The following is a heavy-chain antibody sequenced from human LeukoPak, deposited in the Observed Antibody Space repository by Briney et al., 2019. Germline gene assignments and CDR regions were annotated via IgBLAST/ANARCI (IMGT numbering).Heavy chain of an antibody. V-gene: IGHV1-18*04. Sequence: GASVKVSCKASGYTFTGYYMHWVRQAPGQGLEWMGWISAYNGNTNYAQKLQGRVTMTTDTSTSTAYMDLRSLRSDDTAVYYCARDLEDIVVVPAAYTFDYWGQGTLVTVSS. D-gene: IGHD2-2*01. J-gene: IGHJ4*02. CDR2: ISAYNGNT. CDR1: GYTFTGYY. CDR3: ARDLEDIVVVPAAYTFDY.